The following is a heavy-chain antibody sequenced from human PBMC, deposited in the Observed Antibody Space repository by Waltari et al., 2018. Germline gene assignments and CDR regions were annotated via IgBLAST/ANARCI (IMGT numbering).Heavy chain of an antibody. J-gene: IGHJ4*02. D-gene: IGHD1-7*01. V-gene: IGHV3-7*01. CDR3: ARHWNWAWDY. CDR1: GFTFSSSW. CDR2: TNEDGTAK. Sequence: EVQLVESVGGLVQPGGSLRLSCVASGFTFSSSWRSWVRQAPGKGLEWVANTNEDGTAKHYVDSVKGRFTISRDNAKNSLYLQMSDLRAEDTAVYYCARHWNWAWDYWGQGTLVTVSS.